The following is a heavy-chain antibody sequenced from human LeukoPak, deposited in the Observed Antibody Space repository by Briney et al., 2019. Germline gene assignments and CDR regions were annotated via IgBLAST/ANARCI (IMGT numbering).Heavy chain of an antibody. V-gene: IGHV1-2*06. J-gene: IGHJ4*02. Sequence: GASVKVSCKASGYTFTGYYMHWVRQAPGQGLEWMGRINPNSGGTNYAQKFPGRVTMTRDTSISTAYMELSRLRSDDTAVYYRASFFTAMEIDYWGQGTLVTVSS. CDR1: GYTFTGYY. CDR3: ASFFTAMEIDY. CDR2: INPNSGGT. D-gene: IGHD5-18*01.